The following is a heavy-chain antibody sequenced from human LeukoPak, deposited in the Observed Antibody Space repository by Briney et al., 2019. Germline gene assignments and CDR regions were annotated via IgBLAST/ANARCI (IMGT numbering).Heavy chain of an antibody. CDR1: GFTFSSYG. CDR2: ISGSGGST. J-gene: IGHJ4*02. Sequence: PGGSLRLSCAASGFTFSSYGMSWVRQAPGKGLEWVSAISGSGGSTYYADSVKGRFTISRDNSKNTLYLQMNSLRAEDTAVYYCAKDERPKWELRGGYFDYWGQGTLVTVSS. V-gene: IGHV3-23*01. CDR3: AKDERPKWELRGGYFDY. D-gene: IGHD1-26*01.